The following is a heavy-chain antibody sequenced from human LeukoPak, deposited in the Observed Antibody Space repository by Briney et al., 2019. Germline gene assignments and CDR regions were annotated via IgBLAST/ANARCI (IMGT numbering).Heavy chain of an antibody. CDR3: ARLPIAVAGTFDY. V-gene: IGHV4-39*01. CDR1: GGSISSYY. CDR2: IYYSGST. Sequence: PSETLSLTCTVSGGSISSYYWGWIRQPPGKGLEWIGSIYYSGSTYYNPSLKSRVTISVDTSKNQFSLKLSSVTAADTAVYYCARLPIAVAGTFDYWGQGTLVTVSS. J-gene: IGHJ4*02. D-gene: IGHD6-19*01.